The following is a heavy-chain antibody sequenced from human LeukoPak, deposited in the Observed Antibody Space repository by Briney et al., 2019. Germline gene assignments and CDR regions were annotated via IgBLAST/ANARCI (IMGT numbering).Heavy chain of an antibody. CDR2: INPNSGGT. CDR3: VRGYSPFYQNSASRY. V-gene: IGHV1-2*02. CDR1: GYTFTGYY. Sequence: ASVKVSCKASGYTFTGYYMHWVRQAPGQGLEWMGWINPNSGGTNYAQKFQGRVTMYRDMSISTAYMELTSLRSDDTAVYYCVRGYSPFYQNSASRYWGQGTLVTVSS. D-gene: IGHD2/OR15-2a*01. J-gene: IGHJ4*02.